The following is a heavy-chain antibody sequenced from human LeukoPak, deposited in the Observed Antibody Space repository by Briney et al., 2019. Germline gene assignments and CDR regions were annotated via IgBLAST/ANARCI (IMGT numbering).Heavy chain of an antibody. Sequence: SETLSLTCTVSGGSISSHYWSWIRQPPGKGLEWIGYIYYSGSTNYNPSLKSRVTISVDTSKNQFSLKLSSVTAADTAVYYCARGSPPYDYVWGSFDYWGQGTLVTVSS. CDR1: GGSISSHY. CDR2: IYYSGST. CDR3: ARGSPPYDYVWGSFDY. D-gene: IGHD3-16*01. V-gene: IGHV4-59*11. J-gene: IGHJ4*02.